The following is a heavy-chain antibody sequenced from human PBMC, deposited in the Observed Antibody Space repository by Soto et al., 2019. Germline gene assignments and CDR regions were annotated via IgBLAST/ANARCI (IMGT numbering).Heavy chain of an antibody. CDR1: DVSISSDDYC. J-gene: IGHJ4*02. D-gene: IGHD3-16*02. CDR3: ASYVWGSYRSIDY. Sequence: SLTLSLTCPVSDVSISSDDYCCNRLHQHPGKGLEWIGYIYYSGSTYYNPSLQSRVTISVETSKNQFSLKLSSVTAADTAVYYCASYVWGSYRSIDYWGQGALVNGSS. V-gene: IGHV4-31*03. CDR2: IYYSGST.